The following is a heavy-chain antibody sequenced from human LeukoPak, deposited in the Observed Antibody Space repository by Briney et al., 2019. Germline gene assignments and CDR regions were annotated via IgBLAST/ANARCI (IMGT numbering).Heavy chain of an antibody. J-gene: IGHJ6*02. D-gene: IGHD6-19*01. CDR2: IYYSGST. V-gene: IGHV4-39*01. Sequence: PSETLSLTCTVAGRSISSSSYYWGWLRQPPGTGLEWFGSIYYSGSTYYNPSLKSRVTISVDTSKNQFSLKLSSVTAADTAVYYCARHVQQWLVMDVWGQGTTVTVSS. CDR3: ARHVQQWLVMDV. CDR1: GRSISSSSYY.